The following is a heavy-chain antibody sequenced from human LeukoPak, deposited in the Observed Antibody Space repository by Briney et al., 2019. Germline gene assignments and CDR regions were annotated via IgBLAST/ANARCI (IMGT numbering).Heavy chain of an antibody. V-gene: IGHV3-30-3*02. CDR2: ISYDGSNK. CDR1: GFTFSSYA. J-gene: IGHJ6*02. CDR3: AKDIVATTPLNGMDV. D-gene: IGHD5-12*01. Sequence: GGSLRLSCAASGFTFSSYAMHWVRQAPGKGLEWVAVISYDGSNKYYADSVKGRFTISRDNSKNTLYLQMNSLRAEDTAVYYCAKDIVATTPLNGMDVWGQGTTVTVSS.